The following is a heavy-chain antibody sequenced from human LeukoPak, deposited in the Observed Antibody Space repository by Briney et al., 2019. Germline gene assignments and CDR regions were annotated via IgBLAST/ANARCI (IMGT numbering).Heavy chain of an antibody. V-gene: IGHV3-23*01. CDR2: ISGSGGST. D-gene: IGHD6-19*01. CDR3: AKDGLQWLVLSSVDY. CDR1: GFTFSSYA. Sequence: GGSLRLSCAAPGFTFSSYAMSWVRQAPGKGLEWVSAISGSGGSTYYADSVKGRFAISRDNSKNTLYLQMNSLRAEDTAVYYCAKDGLQWLVLSSVDYWGQGTLVTVSS. J-gene: IGHJ4*02.